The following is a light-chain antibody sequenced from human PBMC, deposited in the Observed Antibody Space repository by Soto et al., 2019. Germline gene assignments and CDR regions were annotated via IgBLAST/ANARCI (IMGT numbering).Light chain of an antibody. CDR2: DTT. J-gene: IGLJ1*01. CDR3: CSYAGSYTYV. Sequence: QSVLTQPPSVTGAPGQRVTISCTGSHSDIGAGYGVHWYQQFPHSAPKLLIYDTTNRPSGVPDRFSGSRSGTSASLAITGLQAEDEADYYCCSYAGSYTYVFGTGTKVTVL. V-gene: IGLV1-40*01. CDR1: HSDIGAGYG.